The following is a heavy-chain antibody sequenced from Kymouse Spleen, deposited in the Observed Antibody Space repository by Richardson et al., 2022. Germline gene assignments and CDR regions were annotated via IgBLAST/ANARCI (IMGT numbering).Heavy chain of an antibody. CDR1: GFTFSGSA. D-gene: IGHD5-18,IGHD5-18*01. Sequence: EVQLVESGGGLVQPGGSLKLSCAASGFTFSGSAMHWVRQASGKGLEWVGRIRSKANSYATAYAASVKGRFTISRDDSKNTAYLQMNSLKTEDTAVYYCTRGQLWSRFDPWGQGTLVTVSS. CDR2: IRSKANSYAT. CDR3: TRGQLWSRFDP. V-gene: IGHV3-73*02. J-gene: IGHJ5*02.